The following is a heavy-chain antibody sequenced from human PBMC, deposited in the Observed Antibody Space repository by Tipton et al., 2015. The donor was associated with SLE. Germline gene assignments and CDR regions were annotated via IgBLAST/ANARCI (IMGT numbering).Heavy chain of an antibody. V-gene: IGHV4-61*02. CDR2: IYTSGST. D-gene: IGHD3-22*01. CDR1: GGSISSGSYY. CDR3: ARGWAYYDSSGYYDDAFDI. Sequence: TLSLTCTVSGGSISSGSYYWSWIRQPVGKGLEWIGRIYTSGSTSYNPSLKSRVTISVDTSKNQFSLKLTSVTAADTAVYYCARGWAYYDSSGYYDDAFDIWGQGTMVTVSS. J-gene: IGHJ3*02.